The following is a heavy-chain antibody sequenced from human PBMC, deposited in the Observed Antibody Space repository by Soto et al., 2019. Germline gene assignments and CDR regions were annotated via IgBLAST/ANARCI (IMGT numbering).Heavy chain of an antibody. CDR1: GGSISSGGYY. CDR2: IYYSGST. D-gene: IGHD3-3*01. V-gene: IGHV4-31*03. CDR3: ARGSYDFWSGYLNWFDP. J-gene: IGHJ5*02. Sequence: SETLSLTCTVSGGSISSGGYYWSWIRQHPGKGLEWIGYIYYSGSTYYNPSLKSRVTISVDTSKNQFSLKLSSVTAADTAVYYCARGSYDFWSGYLNWFDPWGQGTLVTVSS.